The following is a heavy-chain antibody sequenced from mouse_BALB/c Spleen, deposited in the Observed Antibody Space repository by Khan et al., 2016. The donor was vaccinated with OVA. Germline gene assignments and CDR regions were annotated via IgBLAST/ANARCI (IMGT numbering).Heavy chain of an antibody. Sequence: EVQVVESGGDLVKPGGSLKLSCAASGFTFSSYSMSWVRQTPDKRLEWVASISSGGDYTYYLDSVKGRFTISRDNAKNTLYLQLSDLKSEDTARYYCADHLTGSFAYWGQGTLVTVSA. CDR3: ADHLTGSFAY. J-gene: IGHJ3*01. CDR1: GFTFSSYS. V-gene: IGHV5-6*01. D-gene: IGHD4-1*01. CDR2: ISSGGDYT.